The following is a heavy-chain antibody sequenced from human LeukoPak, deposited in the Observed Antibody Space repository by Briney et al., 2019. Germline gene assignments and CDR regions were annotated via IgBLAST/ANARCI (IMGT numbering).Heavy chain of an antibody. CDR1: GFTFSSYA. Sequence: GGSLRLSCAASGFTFSSYAMSWVRQAPGKGLEWVSAISGSGGSTYYADSVKGRFIISRDNSKNTLYLQMNSLRAEDTAVYYCAFTQWLVFYFQHWGQGTLVTVSS. CDR2: ISGSGGST. V-gene: IGHV3-23*01. J-gene: IGHJ1*01. CDR3: AFTQWLVFYFQH. D-gene: IGHD6-19*01.